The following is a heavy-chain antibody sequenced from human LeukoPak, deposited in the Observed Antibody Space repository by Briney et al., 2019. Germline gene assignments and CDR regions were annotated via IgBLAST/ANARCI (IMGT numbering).Heavy chain of an antibody. CDR3: ARDRMDV. CDR2: IKQGGSEK. Sequence: WFRQHPGKGLEWVANIKQGGSEKYYVDSVKGRFTISRDNAKNSLYLQMNSLRAEDTAVYYCARDRMDVWGQGTTVTVSS. J-gene: IGHJ6*02. V-gene: IGHV3-7*03.